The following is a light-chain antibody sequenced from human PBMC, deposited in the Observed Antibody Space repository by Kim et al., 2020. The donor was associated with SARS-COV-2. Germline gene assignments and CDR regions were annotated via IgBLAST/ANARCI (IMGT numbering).Light chain of an antibody. CDR2: DVS. J-gene: IGLJ2*01. Sequence: GQSLTISCTGTSSDVGVYNDVSWYQQHPGKAPKLMIYDVSIRPSGGSNRYSGSKSGSTASLTISGLQAEDEADYYCSSYTSSSTLVFGGGTQLTVL. CDR3: SSYTSSSTLV. V-gene: IGLV2-14*03. CDR1: SSDVGVYND.